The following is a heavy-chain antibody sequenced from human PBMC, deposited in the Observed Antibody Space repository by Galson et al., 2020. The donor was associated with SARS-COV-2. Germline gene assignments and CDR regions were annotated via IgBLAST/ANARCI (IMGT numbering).Heavy chain of an antibody. D-gene: IGHD6-19*01. CDR2: ISGSGGST. CDR3: AKQSRGMAGTFYFFDY. Sequence: GGSLRLSCAASGFTFSSYAMSWVRQAPGKGLEWVPAISGSGGSTYYADSVKGRFTISRDNSKNTLHLQMNSLRAEDTAVYYCAKQSRGMAGTFYFFDYWGQGALVTGSS. CDR1: GFTFSSYA. V-gene: IGHV3-23*01. J-gene: IGHJ4*02.